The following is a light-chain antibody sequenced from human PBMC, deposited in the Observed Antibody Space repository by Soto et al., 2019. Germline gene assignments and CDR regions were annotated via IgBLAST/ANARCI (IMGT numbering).Light chain of an antibody. Sequence: QAVVTQPPSASGTPGQRVTISCSGSSSNIAPNTVNWYQHLPGAAPHLLIFANDRRPSGVPDRFSGSRSGTSASLAISGLQSDDEADYYCAAWDDSLNGYVFGTGTKLTVL. CDR2: AND. J-gene: IGLJ1*01. CDR3: AAWDDSLNGYV. CDR1: SSNIAPNT. V-gene: IGLV1-44*01.